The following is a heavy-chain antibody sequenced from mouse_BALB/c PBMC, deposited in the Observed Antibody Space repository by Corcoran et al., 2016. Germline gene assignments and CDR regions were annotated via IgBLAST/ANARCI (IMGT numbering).Heavy chain of an antibody. CDR3: AREGRANWDAFAY. D-gene: IGHD4-1*02. J-gene: IGHJ3*01. V-gene: IGHV1S136*01. CDR1: GYTFTSYV. Sequence: EVQLQQSGPELVKPGASVKMSCTASGYTFTSYVMHWVKQKPGQGLEWIGYINPYNDGTKYNEKFKGKATLTSDKSSSTAYMELSSLTSEDSAVYYCAREGRANWDAFAYWGQGTLVTVSS. CDR2: INPYNDGT.